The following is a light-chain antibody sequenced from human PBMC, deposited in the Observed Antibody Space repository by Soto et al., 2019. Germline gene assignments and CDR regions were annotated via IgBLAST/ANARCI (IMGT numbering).Light chain of an antibody. V-gene: IGKV3-20*01. CDR3: QQYDSSPRT. Sequence: EIVLTQSPGTLSLSPGERATLSCRASQSVSTRSLAWYQQKPGQAPRLLISGASSRAADIPDRFSSSGSGTDFTLTINRLEPEDFAVYYCQQYDSSPRTFGQGTKVE. CDR1: QSVSTRS. CDR2: GAS. J-gene: IGKJ1*01.